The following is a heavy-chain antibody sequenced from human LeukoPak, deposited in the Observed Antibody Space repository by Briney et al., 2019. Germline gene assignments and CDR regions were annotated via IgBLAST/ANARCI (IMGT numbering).Heavy chain of an antibody. V-gene: IGHV1-8*01. CDR3: ARGRGGTVVRGYLDY. CDR1: GYTFTNYD. J-gene: IGHJ4*02. Sequence: ASVEVSCKASGYTFTNYDIMWVRQATGQGPEWMGWMNSNTGNTGSAQKFQGRVTMTRDTSINNAYMGLHSLTSEDTAVYYCARGRGGTVVRGYLDYWGQGTLVTVSS. CDR2: MNSNTGNT. D-gene: IGHD3-10*01.